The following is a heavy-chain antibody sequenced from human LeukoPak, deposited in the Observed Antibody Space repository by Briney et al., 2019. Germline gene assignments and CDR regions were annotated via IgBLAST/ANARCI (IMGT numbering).Heavy chain of an antibody. CDR2: ISTSGSNI. CDR3: ATSQGSWPDYFDY. CDR1: GLTFSRYE. D-gene: IGHD6-13*01. V-gene: IGHV3-48*03. Sequence: GVSLRLSCAASGLTFSRYEMKWAPPAPGKGLEGFSYISTSGSNIYDADAVKGLFTISRDNAKNSLFLQMNSQRAEDTAVYYCATSQGSWPDYFDYWGQGTLVTVFS. J-gene: IGHJ4*02.